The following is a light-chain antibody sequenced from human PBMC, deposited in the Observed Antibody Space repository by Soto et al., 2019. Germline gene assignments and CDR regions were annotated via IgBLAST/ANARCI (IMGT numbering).Light chain of an antibody. CDR2: DNN. V-gene: IGLV1-51*01. J-gene: IGLJ2*01. CDR3: GTWDSGLSAVI. Sequence: QSVLTHPPSVSAAPGQKVTISCSGSSSNIGNNYVSWYQQLPGTAPKLLIYDNNKRPSGMPDRFSGSKSGTSATLGITGLQTGDEADYYCGTWDSGLSAVIFGGGTKVTVL. CDR1: SSNIGNNY.